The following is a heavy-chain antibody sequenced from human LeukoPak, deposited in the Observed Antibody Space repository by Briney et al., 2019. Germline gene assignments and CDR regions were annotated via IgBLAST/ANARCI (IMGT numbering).Heavy chain of an antibody. J-gene: IGHJ4*02. CDR2: ISGSSSGSTSIT. CDR1: GIIFGAYA. Sequence: GGSLRLSCEFSGIIFGAYAMNWVRQAPGKGLEWISYISGSSSGSTSITQYADSVKGRFTISRHNAKNSLHLQMNSLSAEDTAVYYCARDFSSGYYTEDWGQGALVIVSS. D-gene: IGHD3-3*01. CDR3: ARDFSSGYYTED. V-gene: IGHV3-48*04.